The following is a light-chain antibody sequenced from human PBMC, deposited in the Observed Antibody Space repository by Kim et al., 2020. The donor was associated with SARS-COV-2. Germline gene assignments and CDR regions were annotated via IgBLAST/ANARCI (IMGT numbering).Light chain of an antibody. CDR1: ESISSW. V-gene: IGKV1-5*03. CDR3: QQYDDYPLT. CDR2: KTS. Sequence: ASVVDRVTITCLASESISSWLAWYQQKSGKAPKLLIYKTSDLERGVPSRFSGSGSGTDFTLTISSLQPDDFGTYYCQQYDDYPLTFGGGTKVYIK. J-gene: IGKJ4*01.